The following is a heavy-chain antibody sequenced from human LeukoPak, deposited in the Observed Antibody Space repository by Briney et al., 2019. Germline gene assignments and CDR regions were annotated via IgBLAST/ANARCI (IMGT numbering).Heavy chain of an antibody. Sequence: GGSLRLSCAASGFTFSSYWMPWVRQAPGKGLVWVSRINSDGSSTSYADSVKGRFTISRDNAKNTLYLQMNSLRAEDTAVYYCARIEDTRYCSSTSCYSPFDYWGQGTLVTVPS. D-gene: IGHD2-2*01. CDR3: ARIEDTRYCSSTSCYSPFDY. CDR1: GFTFSSYW. J-gene: IGHJ4*02. CDR2: INSDGSST. V-gene: IGHV3-74*01.